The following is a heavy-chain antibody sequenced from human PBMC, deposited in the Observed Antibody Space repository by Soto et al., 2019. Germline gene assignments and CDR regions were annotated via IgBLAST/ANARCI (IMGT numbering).Heavy chain of an antibody. D-gene: IGHD2-15*01. CDR3: ARGQVVAAQH. CDR1: GGSISSGGYS. CDR2: IYHSGST. Sequence: QLQLQESGSGLVKPSQTLSLTCAVSGGSISSGGYSWSWIRQPPGKGLAWIGYIYHSGSTYYNPPLKIRVTISVDRSKNQYSLKLSSVTAADTAVYYCARGQVVAAQHWGQGTLVTVSS. V-gene: IGHV4-30-2*01. J-gene: IGHJ4*02.